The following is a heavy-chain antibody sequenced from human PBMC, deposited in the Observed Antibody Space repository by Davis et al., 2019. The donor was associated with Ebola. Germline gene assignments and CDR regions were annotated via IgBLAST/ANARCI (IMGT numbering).Heavy chain of an antibody. D-gene: IGHD1-1*01. CDR2: ISSSSTTI. Sequence: GESLKISCAASGFTFSDHYMDWVRQAPGKGLEWVSYISSSSTTIYSADSVKGRFTISRDNAKNSLYLQLNSLRDEDTAVYYCARVTGTAPPRFDYWGQGTLVTVSS. CDR3: ARVTGTAPPRFDY. J-gene: IGHJ4*02. CDR1: GFTFSDHY. V-gene: IGHV3-48*02.